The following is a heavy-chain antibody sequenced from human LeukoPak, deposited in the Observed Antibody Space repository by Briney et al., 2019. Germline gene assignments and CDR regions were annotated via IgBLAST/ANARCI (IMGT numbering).Heavy chain of an antibody. V-gene: IGHV3-21*01. D-gene: IGHD2-15*01. Sequence: GGSLRLSCAASGFTFSNYAMSWVRQAPGKGLEWVSFISSSSNHIYYADSVKGRFTISRDNAKNSLYLQMNSLRVEDTAVYFCARRVCSGGSCFSDFWGQGTLVTVSS. CDR2: ISSSSNHI. CDR3: ARRVCSGGSCFSDF. CDR1: GFTFSNYA. J-gene: IGHJ4*02.